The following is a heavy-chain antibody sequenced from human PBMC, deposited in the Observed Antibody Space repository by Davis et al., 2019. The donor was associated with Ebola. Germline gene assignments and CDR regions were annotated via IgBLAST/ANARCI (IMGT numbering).Heavy chain of an antibody. CDR1: GFRFSDYY. D-gene: IGHD3-16*01. Sequence: GESLKISCAASGFRFSDYYMSWVRQAPGGGLEWVAVISFDGSHKYNAESVKGRFTISRDNSKNTLYLQMNSLRPDDTAVYYCARDQREVLGDDAFDIWGQGTVVTVSS. J-gene: IGHJ3*02. CDR3: ARDQREVLGDDAFDI. V-gene: IGHV3-30*03. CDR2: ISFDGSHK.